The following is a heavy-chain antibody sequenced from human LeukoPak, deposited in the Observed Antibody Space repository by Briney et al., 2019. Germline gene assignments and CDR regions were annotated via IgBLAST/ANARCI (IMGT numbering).Heavy chain of an antibody. CDR3: ARSYDSSGYYPGGDY. CDR2: ISAYNGNT. J-gene: IGHJ4*02. V-gene: IGHV1-18*01. D-gene: IGHD3-22*01. Sequence: ASVKVSCKASGYTFTSYGISWVRQAPGQGLEWMGWISAYNGNTNYAQKLQGRVTMTTDTSTRTAYMELRSLRSDDTAVYYCARSYDSSGYYPGGDYWGQGTLVTVSS. CDR1: GYTFTSYG.